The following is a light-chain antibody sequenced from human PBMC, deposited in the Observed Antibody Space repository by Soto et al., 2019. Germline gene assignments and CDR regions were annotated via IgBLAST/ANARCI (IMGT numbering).Light chain of an antibody. CDR3: QQRSNWPPT. CDR2: DAS. Sequence: EIVLTQSPATLSFXXGXXXXXXXCVSQSVSSSYLAWYQQKPGQAPRLLIYDASNRATGIPARFSGSGSGTDFTLTISSLEPEDFAVYYCQQRSNWPPTFGQGTKVDI. CDR1: QSVSSSY. J-gene: IGKJ1*01. V-gene: IGKV3D-20*02.